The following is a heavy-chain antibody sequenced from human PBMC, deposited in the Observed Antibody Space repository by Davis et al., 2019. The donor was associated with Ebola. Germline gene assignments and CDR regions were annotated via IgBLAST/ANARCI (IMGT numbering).Heavy chain of an antibody. J-gene: IGHJ5*02. Sequence: PGGSLRPSCAPSGFTFSSYSMNWVRQAPRKGLEWDSYIISITSTIYYADSMKGRFTISRDNAKNSLYLQMNRLRDEDTAVYYCARARGTSGWYGDNWFDPWGQGTLVTVSS. CDR1: GFTFSSYS. CDR2: IISITSTI. D-gene: IGHD6-19*01. V-gene: IGHV3-48*02. CDR3: ARARGTSGWYGDNWFDP.